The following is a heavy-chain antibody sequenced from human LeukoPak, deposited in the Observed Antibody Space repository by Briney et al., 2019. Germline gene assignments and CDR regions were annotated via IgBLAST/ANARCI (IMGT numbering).Heavy chain of an antibody. CDR3: ARGIADPYSFDS. CDR1: GGSISSYY. Sequence: SETLSLTCTVSGGSISSYYWSWIRQPAGKGLEWIGRIYTSGSTNYNPSLKSRVTMSVDKSKNQFSLNLSSVTAADTAVYYCARGIADPYSFDSWGQGTLVTVSS. J-gene: IGHJ4*02. V-gene: IGHV4-4*07. D-gene: IGHD6-13*01. CDR2: IYTSGST.